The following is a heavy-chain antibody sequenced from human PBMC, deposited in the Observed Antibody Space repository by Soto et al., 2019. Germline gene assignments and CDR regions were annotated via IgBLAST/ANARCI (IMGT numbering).Heavy chain of an antibody. CDR2: ISAYNGNT. J-gene: IGHJ4*02. D-gene: IGHD3-10*01. Sequence: QVQLVQSGAEVKKPGASVKVSCKASGYTFTSYAISWLRQAPGQGLEWLGWISAYNGNTNYAQKLQGRSTRTTDTYTTTAYMELRSLRSDATAVYYCARSGPPAGDWGQGTLVTVSS. V-gene: IGHV1-18*01. CDR3: ARSGPPAGD. CDR1: GYTFTSYA.